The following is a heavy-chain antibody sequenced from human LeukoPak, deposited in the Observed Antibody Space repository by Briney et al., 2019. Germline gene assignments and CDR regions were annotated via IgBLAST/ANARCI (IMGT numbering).Heavy chain of an antibody. CDR2: INNPGTGT. J-gene: IGHJ4*02. CDR1: GFTFSSYW. V-gene: IGHV3-74*01. D-gene: IGHD3-3*01. Sequence: GGSLRLSCAASGFTFSSYWMHWVRQVPGKGLVWVAHINNPGTGTTYADAVKGRFTISRDNAKNILYLQMNSLRADDTAMYYCARGSGGFDYWGQGTLITVSS. CDR3: ARGSGGFDY.